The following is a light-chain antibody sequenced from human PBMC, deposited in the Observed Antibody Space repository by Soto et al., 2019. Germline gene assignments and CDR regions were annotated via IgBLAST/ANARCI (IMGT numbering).Light chain of an antibody. CDR2: DVA. CDR3: SSYTSTSTLYG. Sequence: SVLTQPASVSGSPGQSITISCTGTSSDIGGYNYVSWYRQHPGKAPELMIYDVANRPSGVSDRFSGSKSGDTASLTISGLHTEDEADYYCSSYTSTSTLYGFGTGTKVTVL. V-gene: IGLV2-14*03. CDR1: SSDIGGYNY. J-gene: IGLJ1*01.